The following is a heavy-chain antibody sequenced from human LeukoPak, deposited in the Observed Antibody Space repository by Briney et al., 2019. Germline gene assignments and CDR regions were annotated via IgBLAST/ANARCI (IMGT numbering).Heavy chain of an antibody. D-gene: IGHD6-13*01. CDR2: ISGRGDST. Sequence: GGSLRLSCAASGFTFSTYSMNWVRQAPGKGLEWVSGISGRGDSTYYADSVKGRFTISRDNAKNSLYLQMNSLRAEDTAVYYCARFIAAPYYFDYWGRGTLVTVSS. CDR3: ARFIAAPYYFDY. V-gene: IGHV3-23*01. J-gene: IGHJ4*02. CDR1: GFTFSTYS.